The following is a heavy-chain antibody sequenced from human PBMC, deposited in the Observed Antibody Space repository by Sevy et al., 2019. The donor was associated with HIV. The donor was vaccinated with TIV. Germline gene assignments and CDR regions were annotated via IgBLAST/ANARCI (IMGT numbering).Heavy chain of an antibody. CDR3: ARHCSGTSCSHAFDI. J-gene: IGHJ3*02. V-gene: IGHV4-34*01. CDR1: GGSFSGYY. CDR2: INHSGST. D-gene: IGHD2-2*01. Sequence: SETLSLTCAVYGGSFSGYYWSWIRQSPGKGLEWIGEINHSGSTNYNPSLKSRVTISVDTSKNQFSLKLSSVTAADTALYHCARHCSGTSCSHAFDIWGQGTMVTVSS.